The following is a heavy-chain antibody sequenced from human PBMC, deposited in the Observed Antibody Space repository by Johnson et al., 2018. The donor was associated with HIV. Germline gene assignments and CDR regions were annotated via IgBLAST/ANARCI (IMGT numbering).Heavy chain of an antibody. J-gene: IGHJ3*02. D-gene: IGHD2/OR15-2a*01. V-gene: IGHV3-13*01. CDR1: GFTFSSYD. Sequence: VQLVESGGGLVQPGGSLRLSCAASGFTFSSYDMHWVRQATGKGLEWVSAIGTAGDTYYPGSVKGRFTISRDNSKNTLYLQMNSLRAEDTAVYYCARDRDFYRGVDAFDIWGQGPMVTVSS. CDR3: ARDRDFYRGVDAFDI. CDR2: IGTAGDT.